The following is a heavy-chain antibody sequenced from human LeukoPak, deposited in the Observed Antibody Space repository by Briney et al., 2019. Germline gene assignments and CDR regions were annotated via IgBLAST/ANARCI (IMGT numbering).Heavy chain of an antibody. Sequence: GGSLRLSCAASGFTFSSYAMSWVRQAPGKGLEWVANIKQDGSEKYYVDSVKGRFTISRDNAKNSLYLQMNSLRAEDTAVYYCARTYYYDSSGYIDAFDIWGQGTMVTVSS. V-gene: IGHV3-7*01. CDR1: GFTFSSYA. CDR3: ARTYYYDSSGYIDAFDI. CDR2: IKQDGSEK. D-gene: IGHD3-22*01. J-gene: IGHJ3*02.